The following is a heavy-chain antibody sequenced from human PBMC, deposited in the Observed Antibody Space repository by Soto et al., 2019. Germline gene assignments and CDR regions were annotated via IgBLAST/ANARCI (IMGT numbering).Heavy chain of an antibody. CDR1: GFTFSSYW. Sequence: LRLSCAASGFTFSSYWMSWVRQAPGKGLEWVANIKQDGSEKYYVDSVKGRFTISRDNAKNSLYLQMNSLRAEDTAVYYCARDLKYYYDSSGYYSPWAFDIWGQGTMVTVSS. J-gene: IGHJ3*02. CDR3: ARDLKYYYDSSGYYSPWAFDI. CDR2: IKQDGSEK. D-gene: IGHD3-22*01. V-gene: IGHV3-7*01.